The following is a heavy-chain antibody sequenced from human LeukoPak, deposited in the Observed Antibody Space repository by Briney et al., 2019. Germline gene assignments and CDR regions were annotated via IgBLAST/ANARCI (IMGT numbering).Heavy chain of an antibody. CDR3: ARGRIARLPYFDY. D-gene: IGHD5-18*01. Sequence: SETLSLTCTVSGGSISSYYWSWIRQPPGKGLEWIGEINHSGSTNYNPSLKSRVTISVDTSKNQFSLKLSSVTAADTAVYYCARGRIARLPYFDYWGQGTLVTASS. CDR2: INHSGST. CDR1: GGSISSYY. J-gene: IGHJ4*02. V-gene: IGHV4-34*01.